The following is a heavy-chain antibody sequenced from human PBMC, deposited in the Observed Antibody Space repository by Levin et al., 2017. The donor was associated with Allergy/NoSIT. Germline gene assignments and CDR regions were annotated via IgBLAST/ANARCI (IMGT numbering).Heavy chain of an antibody. Sequence: PGESLKISCKASGYTFTSYGISWVRQAPGQGLEWMGWISAYNGNTNYAQKLQGRVTMTTDTSTSTAYMELRSLRSDDTAVYYCARDSSRYCGGDCSPFGYWGQGTLVTVSS. J-gene: IGHJ4*02. CDR1: GYTFTSYG. CDR2: ISAYNGNT. CDR3: ARDSSRYCGGDCSPFGY. V-gene: IGHV1-18*01. D-gene: IGHD2-21*01.